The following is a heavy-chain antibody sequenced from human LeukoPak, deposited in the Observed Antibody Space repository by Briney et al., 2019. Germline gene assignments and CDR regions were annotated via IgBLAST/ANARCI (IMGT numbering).Heavy chain of an antibody. Sequence: GGSLRLSCAASGFSFSDYWMSWVRQAPGKGLEWVANIKQHGSEKYYVDSVRGRFTISRDNARNSLYLQMNSLRAEDTAVYYCARDRGASTWYKVFDYWGQGTLVTVSS. CDR1: GFSFSDYW. D-gene: IGHD6-13*01. V-gene: IGHV3-7*03. J-gene: IGHJ4*02. CDR2: IKQHGSEK. CDR3: ARDRGASTWYKVFDY.